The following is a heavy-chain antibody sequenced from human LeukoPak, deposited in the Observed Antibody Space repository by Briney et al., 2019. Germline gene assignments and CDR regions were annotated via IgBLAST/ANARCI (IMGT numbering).Heavy chain of an antibody. CDR1: GYTFTSYY. V-gene: IGHV1-46*01. J-gene: IGHJ6*02. CDR2: INPSGGST. D-gene: IGHD6-13*01. Sequence: AASVKVSCKASGYTFTSYYMHWVRQAPGQGLEWMGIINPSGGSTSYAQKFQGRVTMSRDTSTSTVYMELSSLRSEDTAVYYCGVAAAGQGGGAYYYYGMDVWGQGTTVTVSS. CDR3: GVAAAGQGGGAYYYYGMDV.